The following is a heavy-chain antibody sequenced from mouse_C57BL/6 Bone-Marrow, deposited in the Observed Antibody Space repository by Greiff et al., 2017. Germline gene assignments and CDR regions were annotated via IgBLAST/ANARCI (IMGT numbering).Heavy chain of an antibody. CDR2: ILPGSGST. CDR1: GYTFTGYW. J-gene: IGHJ4*01. D-gene: IGHD2-4*01. CDR3: ARETMITTIYYYAMDY. Sequence: QVQLQQSGAELMKPGASVKLSCKATGYTFTGYWIEWVKQRPGHGLEWIGEILPGSGSTNYNEKFKGKATFTADTSSNTAYMQLSSLTTEDSAIYYWARETMITTIYYYAMDYWGQGTSVTVSS. V-gene: IGHV1-9*01.